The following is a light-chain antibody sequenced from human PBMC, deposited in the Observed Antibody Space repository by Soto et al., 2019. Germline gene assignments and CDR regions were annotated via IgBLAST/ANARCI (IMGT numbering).Light chain of an antibody. J-gene: IGLJ3*02. CDR2: DNN. V-gene: IGLV1-51*01. CDR1: SSNIGSNY. Sequence: QSVLTQPPSVSAAPGQKVTISCSGTSSNIGSNYVSWYQQLPGTAPKLLIYDNNKRPSGIPDRFSGSKSGTSGTLGITGLQTGDEADYYCGTWDSSLSAWVFGGGTQLTVL. CDR3: GTWDSSLSAWV.